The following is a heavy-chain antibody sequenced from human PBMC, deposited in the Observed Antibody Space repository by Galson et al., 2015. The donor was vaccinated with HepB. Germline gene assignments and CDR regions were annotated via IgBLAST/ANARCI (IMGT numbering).Heavy chain of an antibody. D-gene: IGHD1-26*01. CDR3: ARGKWELRQHDAFDI. Sequence: GYTFTSYGISWVRQAPGQGLEWMGWISAYNGNTNYAQKLQGRVTMTTDTSTSTAYMELRSLRSDDTAVYYCARGKWELRQHDAFDIWGQGTMVTVSS. CDR2: ISAYNGNT. J-gene: IGHJ3*02. CDR1: GYTFTSYG. V-gene: IGHV1-18*01.